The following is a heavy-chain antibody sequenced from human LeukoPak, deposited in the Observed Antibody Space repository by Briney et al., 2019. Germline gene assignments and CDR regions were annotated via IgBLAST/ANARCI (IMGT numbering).Heavy chain of an antibody. J-gene: IGHJ5*02. CDR2: IDTDGSTT. V-gene: IGHV3-74*03. CDR1: GFTFSDHW. Sequence: GESLRLSCGASGFTFSDHWMHWVRHAPGKGRGWVSGIDTDGSTTMYADSAKGRFTISRDNAKNTLYLQMNTLRAEDTAVYYCARDRPHNWFDPWGQGTLVTVSS. CDR3: ARDRPHNWFDP.